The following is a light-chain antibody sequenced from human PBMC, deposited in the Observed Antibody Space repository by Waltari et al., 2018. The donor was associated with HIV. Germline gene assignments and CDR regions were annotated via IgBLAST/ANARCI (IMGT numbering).Light chain of an antibody. Sequence: QSALTEPSAVSGFRGQWLSLSRRGTSINVGGDDFVSWYQQHPGEAPKLIIYEVTKRPSGVSNRFSGSKSGNTASLTISGLQAEDEADYYCCSCPRSGIRYVFGTGTKVTVL. CDR1: SINVGGDDF. V-gene: IGLV2-23*02. J-gene: IGLJ1*01. CDR3: CSCPRSGIRYV. CDR2: EVT.